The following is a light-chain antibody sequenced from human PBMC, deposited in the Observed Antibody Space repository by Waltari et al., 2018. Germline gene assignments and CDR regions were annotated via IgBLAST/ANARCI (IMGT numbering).Light chain of an antibody. Sequence: DIQMPQSPSTLSASVGDRVTITCRASQSISSWLAWYKQKPGKAPKLLIYKASSLESGVPSRFSGSGSGTEFTLTISSLQPDDFATYYCQQYNSYPYTFGQGTKLEIK. V-gene: IGKV1-5*03. CDR1: QSISSW. CDR2: KAS. CDR3: QQYNSYPYT. J-gene: IGKJ2*01.